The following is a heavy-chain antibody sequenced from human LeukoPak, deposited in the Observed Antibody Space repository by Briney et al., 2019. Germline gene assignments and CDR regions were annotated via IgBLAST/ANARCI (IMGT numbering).Heavy chain of an antibody. J-gene: IGHJ4*02. D-gene: IGHD3-22*01. V-gene: IGHV3-11*01. CDR3: ARDAIDSSGFDFDY. CDR2: ISNTGDTM. CDR1: GFAFSDYY. Sequence: GGSLRLSCAASGFAFSDYYMTWIRQAPGKGLEWVSYISNTGDTMYYADSVKGRFTISRDNAKNSLYLQMNSLRAEDTAVYYCARDAIDSSGFDFDYWGQGTLVTVSS.